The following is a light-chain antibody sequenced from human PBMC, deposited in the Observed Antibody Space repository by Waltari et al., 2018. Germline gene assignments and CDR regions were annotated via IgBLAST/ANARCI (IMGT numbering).Light chain of an antibody. CDR1: QSVSSY. J-gene: IGKJ1*01. CDR3: QQRSNWWT. Sequence: IVLTQSPAPLSLSSGARSTLSSRASQSVSSYLAWYHQQPGQAPRLLIYDASNRATGITARCSGSGSGTDFTGSISSREAEDFAVYYCQQRSNWWTFGQGTKVEIK. CDR2: DAS. V-gene: IGKV3-11*01.